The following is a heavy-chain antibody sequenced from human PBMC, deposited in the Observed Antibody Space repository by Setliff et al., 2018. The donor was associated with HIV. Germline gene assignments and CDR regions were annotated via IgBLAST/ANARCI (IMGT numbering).Heavy chain of an antibody. CDR3: ARDLKRELVQGGDAFDI. V-gene: IGHV4-4*07. J-gene: IGHJ3*02. D-gene: IGHD1-26*01. Sequence: PSETLSLTCNVSDGSISRYYWSWIRQPAGKGLEWIGRMFHTGSTNYNPSLKSRVTMSIDKSKNQISLNLRSVTAADTAVYYCARDLKRELVQGGDAFDIWGQGTMVTVSS. CDR2: MFHTGST. CDR1: DGSISRYY.